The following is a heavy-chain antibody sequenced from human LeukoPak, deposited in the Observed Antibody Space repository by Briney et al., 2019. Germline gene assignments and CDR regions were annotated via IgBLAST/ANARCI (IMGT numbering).Heavy chain of an antibody. CDR3: ARTFAAAHIDY. Sequence: GRSLRLSCAGSGFTFSTYAMHWVRQAPGKGLEWVALFSYDGSTQRYADSVKGRFTISRDNSKNSLYLQMNSLRAEDTAVYYCARTFAAAHIDYWGQGTLVTVSS. V-gene: IGHV3-30-3*01. J-gene: IGHJ4*02. CDR1: GFTFSTYA. CDR2: FSYDGSTQ. D-gene: IGHD2-15*01.